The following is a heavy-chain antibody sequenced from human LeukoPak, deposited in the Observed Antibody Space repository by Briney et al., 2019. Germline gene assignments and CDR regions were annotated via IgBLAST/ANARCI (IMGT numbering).Heavy chain of an antibody. CDR3: ARDWGWNEILTDYWIQAFGGMDV. CDR1: GYTFTNYG. D-gene: IGHD3-9*01. CDR2: VSTYNGNT. V-gene: IGHV1-18*01. J-gene: IGHJ6*02. Sequence: AASVKVSCKASGYTFTNYGISWVRQAPGQGLEWLGCVSTYNGNTKYLQKLQGRVTMTTDTSTGTAYMELRSLRSDDTAVHYCARDWGWNEILTDYWIQAFGGMDVWGQGTTVTVSS.